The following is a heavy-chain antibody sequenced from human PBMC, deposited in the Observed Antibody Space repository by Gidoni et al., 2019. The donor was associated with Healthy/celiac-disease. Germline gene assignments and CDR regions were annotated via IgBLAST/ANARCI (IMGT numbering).Heavy chain of an antibody. Sequence: QVQLQESGPGLVKPSQTLSLTCTVPGGSISSGSYYWSWIRQPAGKGLEWIGRIYTSGSTTYNPSLKSRVTISVDTSKNQFSLKLSSVTAADTAVYYCAHDSSGYWSAFDIWGQGTMVTVSS. CDR2: IYTSGST. V-gene: IGHV4-61*02. CDR1: GGSISSGSYY. CDR3: AHDSSGYWSAFDI. D-gene: IGHD3-22*01. J-gene: IGHJ3*02.